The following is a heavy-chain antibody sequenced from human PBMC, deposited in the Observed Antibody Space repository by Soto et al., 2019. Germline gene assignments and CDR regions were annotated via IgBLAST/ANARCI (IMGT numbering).Heavy chain of an antibody. CDR1: GYTFTSYD. CDR2: MSPNSGSA. D-gene: IGHD3-3*01. V-gene: IGHV1-8*01. Sequence: QVQLVQSGAEVKKPGASVKVSCKASGYTFTSYDINWVRQATGQGLEWRGWMSPNSGSAGYAQKFQGRITMTRNTSIGTAYMELSRLRSEDTAVYYCARGAFLISGNYEVMTWFDPWGQGTLVSVSS. CDR3: ARGAFLISGNYEVMTWFDP. J-gene: IGHJ5*02.